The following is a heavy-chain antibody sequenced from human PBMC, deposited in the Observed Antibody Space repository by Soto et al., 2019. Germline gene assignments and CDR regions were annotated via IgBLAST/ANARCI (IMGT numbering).Heavy chain of an antibody. Sequence: SETLSLTCAFSGGSISSINWWSWVRQPPGKGLEWIGEIYHSGSTNYNPSLKSRVTISVDKSKNQFSLKLSSVTAADTAVYYCARGDCSGGSCYSVDIWGQGTMVTVSS. D-gene: IGHD2-15*01. CDR3: ARGDCSGGSCYSVDI. CDR2: IYHSGST. CDR1: GGSISSINW. V-gene: IGHV4-4*02. J-gene: IGHJ3*02.